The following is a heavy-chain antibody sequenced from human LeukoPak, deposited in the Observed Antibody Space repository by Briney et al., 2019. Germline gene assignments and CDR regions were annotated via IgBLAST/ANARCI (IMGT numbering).Heavy chain of an antibody. CDR1: GGSISSGIYY. V-gene: IGHV4-61*02. CDR3: GRDLNGVTDP. D-gene: IGHD3-16*02. Sequence: TLSLTCTVSGGSISSGIYYWSWIRQPAGKGLEWIGRIYSSGNTNYNPSLKSRVTISVDTSKNQFSLKLSSVTAADTAMYYCGRDLNGVTDPWGQGTLVTVSS. CDR2: IYSSGNT. J-gene: IGHJ5*02.